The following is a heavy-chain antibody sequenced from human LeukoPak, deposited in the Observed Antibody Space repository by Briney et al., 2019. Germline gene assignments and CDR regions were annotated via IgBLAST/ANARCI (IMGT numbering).Heavy chain of an antibody. D-gene: IGHD1-14*01. V-gene: IGHV3-7*01. CDR2: RNQGGSDK. Sequence: PGGSLRLSCAPSGFTFSGHWIIWVRQAPGKGREWVANRNQGGSDKYYVDSVKGRFTISRDNANNLLYLQMNNLRGEDTAVYYCTRDRSRAEDGWGQGTLVTVSS. J-gene: IGHJ4*02. CDR1: GFTFSGHW. CDR3: TRDRSRAEDG.